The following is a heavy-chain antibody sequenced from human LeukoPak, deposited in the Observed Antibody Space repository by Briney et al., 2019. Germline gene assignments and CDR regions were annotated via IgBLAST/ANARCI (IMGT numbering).Heavy chain of an antibody. D-gene: IGHD1-14*01. CDR1: GGTFSSYA. Sequence: SVKVSCKASGGTFSSYAISWVRQAPGQGLEWMGGIIPIFGTANYAQKFRGRVTITADKSTRTAYMELSSLRFEDTAVYYCARRRVGTHFDYWGQGTLVTVSS. V-gene: IGHV1-69*06. J-gene: IGHJ4*02. CDR3: ARRRVGTHFDY. CDR2: IIPIFGTA.